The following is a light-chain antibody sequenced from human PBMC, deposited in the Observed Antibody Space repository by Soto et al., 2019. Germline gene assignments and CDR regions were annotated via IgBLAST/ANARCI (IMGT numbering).Light chain of an antibody. V-gene: IGKV4-1*01. J-gene: IGKJ1*01. CDR3: QQYYSTPLT. CDR1: QSVLYSSINKNC. CDR2: WAS. Sequence: DIVMTQSPDSLAVSLGERATINCKSSQSVLYSSINKNCLAWYQQKPGQPPKLLFYWASTRESGVPDRFSGSGSGTDFTLTISSLQAEDVAVYYCQQYYSTPLTFGQGPKVEIK.